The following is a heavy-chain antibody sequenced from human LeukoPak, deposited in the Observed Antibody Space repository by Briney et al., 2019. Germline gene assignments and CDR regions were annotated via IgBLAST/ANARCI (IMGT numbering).Heavy chain of an antibody. CDR2: IYYSGST. J-gene: IGHJ5*02. CDR3: ARYRGYDSVAESDP. CDR1: GGSISSYY. D-gene: IGHD5-12*01. V-gene: IGHV4-59*01. Sequence: PSETLSLTCTVSGGSISSYYWSWIRQPPGKGLEWIGYIYYSGSTNYNPSLKSRVTISVDTSKNQFSLKLSSVTAADTAVYYCARYRGYDSVAESDPWGQGTLVTVSS.